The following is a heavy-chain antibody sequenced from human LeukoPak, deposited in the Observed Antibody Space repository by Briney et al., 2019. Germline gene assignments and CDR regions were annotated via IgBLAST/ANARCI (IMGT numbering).Heavy chain of an antibody. V-gene: IGHV3-23*01. J-gene: IGHJ3*02. CDR1: GFTFSSYS. Sequence: GGSLRLSCAASGFTFSSYSMNWVRQAPGKGLEGVSGISGGGGSTNYADSVKGRFTISRDNSKNTLSLQMNSLRAEGTAVYLCAKGDESSGLGVFDIWGQGTMVTVSA. CDR2: ISGGGGST. CDR3: AKGDESSGLGVFDI. D-gene: IGHD3-22*01.